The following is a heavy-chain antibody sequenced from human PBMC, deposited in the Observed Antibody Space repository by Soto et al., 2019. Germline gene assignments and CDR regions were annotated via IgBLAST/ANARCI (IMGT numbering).Heavy chain of an antibody. Sequence: EVQLVESGGGLVQPGRSLRLSCAASGFTFSTYWMNWVRQAPGKGLEWVAKIKQDGSEQHYVDSVKGRFTISRDNAKNSLYLQMNSLRAEDTALYYCARGYYGMDVWGQGTTVTVSS. CDR2: IKQDGSEQ. CDR3: ARGYYGMDV. CDR1: GFTFSTYW. V-gene: IGHV3-7*03. J-gene: IGHJ6*02.